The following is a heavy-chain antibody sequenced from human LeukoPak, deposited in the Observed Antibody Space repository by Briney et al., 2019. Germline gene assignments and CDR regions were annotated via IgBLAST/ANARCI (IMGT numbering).Heavy chain of an antibody. CDR3: ATLKGGSHLYWYFDL. CDR2: ISSSGSTI. CDR1: GFTFSDYS. J-gene: IGHJ2*01. D-gene: IGHD2-15*01. V-gene: IGHV3-11*01. Sequence: GGSLRLSCAASGFTFSDYSMTWIRQAPGKGPEWVSYISSSGSTIYYADSVKGRFTISRDNAKNSLYLQMNSLRAEDTAVYYCATLKGGSHLYWYFDLWGRGTLVTVSS.